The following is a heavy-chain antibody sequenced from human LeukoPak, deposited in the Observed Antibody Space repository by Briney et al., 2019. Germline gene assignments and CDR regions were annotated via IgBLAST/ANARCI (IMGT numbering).Heavy chain of an antibody. J-gene: IGHJ3*02. CDR2: IKEDGSAK. CDR1: GLNFSRNW. Sequence: GGSLRLSCAASGLNFSRNWMTWVRQAPGKGLEWVANIKEDGSAKSYVDSVKGRFTISRDNAKNSLYLQMSSLRVEDTAVYYCARDYDYFSGHNLDACDIWGQGTTVTVSS. CDR3: ARDYDYFSGHNLDACDI. D-gene: IGHD2-15*01. V-gene: IGHV3-7*01.